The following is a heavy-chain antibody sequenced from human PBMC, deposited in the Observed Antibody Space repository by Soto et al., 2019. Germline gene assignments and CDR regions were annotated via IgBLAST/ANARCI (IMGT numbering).Heavy chain of an antibody. J-gene: IGHJ5*02. D-gene: IGHD3-3*01. CDR3: ARSYYDFWSGLNGFDP. CDR1: GFSFSNYC. V-gene: IGHV3-7*03. CDR2: IKQDGNDK. Sequence: GGSLRLSCAASGFSFSNYCMGWVRQAPGKGLEWVANIKQDGNDKYYVDSVKGRFTISRDNAKNSLYLQMNSLRAEDTAVYYCARSYYDFWSGLNGFDPWGQGTLVTVSS.